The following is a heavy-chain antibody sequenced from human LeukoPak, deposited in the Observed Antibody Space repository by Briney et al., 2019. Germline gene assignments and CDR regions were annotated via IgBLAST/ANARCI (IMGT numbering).Heavy chain of an antibody. CDR3: ARGFRFSLYGFDV. CDR1: GGSISSGGYY. J-gene: IGHJ6*02. V-gene: IGHV4-61*08. CDR2: IYNSGTT. Sequence: SETLSLTCTVSGGSISSGGYYWSWIRQHPGKGLEWIGYIYNSGTTIYNSSLKSRVTISGDTSKNQFSLRLSSVTAADTATYYCARGFRFSLYGFDVWGQGTTVTVSS. D-gene: IGHD3-3*01.